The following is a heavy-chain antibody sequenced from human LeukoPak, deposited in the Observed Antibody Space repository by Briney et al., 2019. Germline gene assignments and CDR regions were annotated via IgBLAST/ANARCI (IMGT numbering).Heavy chain of an antibody. V-gene: IGHV4-59*01. CDR2: ISYSGTT. CDR1: GGSISSYY. J-gene: IGHJ4*02. D-gene: IGHD6-13*01. Sequence: SETLSLTCTVSGGSISSYYWIWIRQPPGKVLEWIGYISYSGTTNYNPSLKSRVTISVAPSKNQFSLKLRSVTAPDTAVYYCARDRGNYFDYWGQGTLVTVSS. CDR3: ARDRGNYFDY.